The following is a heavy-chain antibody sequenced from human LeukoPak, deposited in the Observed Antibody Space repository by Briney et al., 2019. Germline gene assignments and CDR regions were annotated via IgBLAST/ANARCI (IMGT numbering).Heavy chain of an antibody. CDR1: GGTFSSYA. CDR2: IIPIFGTA. Sequence: ASVKVSYKASGGTFSSYAISWVRQAPGQGLEWMGGIIPIFGTANYAQKFQGRVTITTDESTSTAYMELSSLRSEDTAVYYCARVPLRFLKWLYLDYWGQGTLVTVSS. CDR3: ARVPLRFLKWLYLDY. J-gene: IGHJ4*02. D-gene: IGHD3-3*01. V-gene: IGHV1-69*05.